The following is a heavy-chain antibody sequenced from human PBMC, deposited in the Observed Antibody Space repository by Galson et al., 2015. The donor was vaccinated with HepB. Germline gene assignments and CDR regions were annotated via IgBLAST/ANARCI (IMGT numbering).Heavy chain of an antibody. CDR3: AREGVDGDYVGLAQFFGVDV. V-gene: IGHV1-18*04. D-gene: IGHD4-17*01. CDR1: GYRFTTYG. CDR2: ISVRTGDT. Sequence: SVKVSCKASGYRFTTYGISWVRQAPGRGLEWMGWISVRTGDTNLAQNLEDRVTMTIDTSTNTVYMELRSLRSDDTAIYYCAREGVDGDYVGLAQFFGVDVWGQGTSVIVSS. J-gene: IGHJ6*02.